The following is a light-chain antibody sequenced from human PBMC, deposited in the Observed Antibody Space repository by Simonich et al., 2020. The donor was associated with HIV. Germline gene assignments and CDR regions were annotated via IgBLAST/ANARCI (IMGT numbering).Light chain of an antibody. CDR3: QSSDSSLSGSV. CDR1: STNIGAGYD. V-gene: IGLV1-40*01. CDR2: GNC. J-gene: IGLJ3*02. Sequence: QSVLTQPPSVSGAPGQRVTISCTGDSTNIGAGYDVHWYQQLPGTDPNLPLFGNCNRPSGVPDRFSGSKSGTSASLAITGLQADDEADYYCQSSDSSLSGSVFGGGTKLTVL.